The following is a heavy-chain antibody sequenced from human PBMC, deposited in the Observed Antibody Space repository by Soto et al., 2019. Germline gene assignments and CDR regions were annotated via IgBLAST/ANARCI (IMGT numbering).Heavy chain of an antibody. D-gene: IGHD3-22*01. V-gene: IGHV4-30-4*01. J-gene: IGHJ4*02. CDR2: LYSGGST. CDR1: GVSISSREYY. Sequence: SETLSLTCTFPGVSISSREYYWCWIRQPPAAGLEWNGYLYSGGSTYYNRSRKGRVTISVATSMNRFSLKLCSWTAADTAVHYCARDARLLDSSGYLDYWGQGTLVT. CDR3: ARDARLLDSSGYLDY.